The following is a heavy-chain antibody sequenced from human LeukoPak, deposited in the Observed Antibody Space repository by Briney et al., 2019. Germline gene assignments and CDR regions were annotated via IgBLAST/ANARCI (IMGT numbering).Heavy chain of an antibody. CDR2: IKQDGSEK. J-gene: IGHJ6*03. Sequence: TGGSLRLSCAASGFTFSSYWMSWVRQAPGKGLEWVANIKQDGSEKYYVDSVKGRFTISRDNAKNSLYLQMNSLRAEDTAVYYCARDRRYRGYDPRRGFYYYYYMDVWGKGTTVTVSS. CDR1: GFTFSSYW. CDR3: ARDRRYRGYDPRRGFYYYYYMDV. D-gene: IGHD5-12*01. V-gene: IGHV3-7*01.